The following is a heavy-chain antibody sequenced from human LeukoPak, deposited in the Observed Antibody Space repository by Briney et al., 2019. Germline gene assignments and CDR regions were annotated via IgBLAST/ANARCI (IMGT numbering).Heavy chain of an antibody. CDR2: IYYSGST. CDR1: GGSISSGDYY. V-gene: IGHV4-31*03. J-gene: IGHJ3*02. CDR3: ARVDRDAFDI. Sequence: SETLSLTCTVSGGSISSGDYYWSWIRQHPGKGLEWIGYIYYSGSTYYNPSLKSRVTISVDTSKNQFSLKLSSVTAADTAVYYRARVDRDAFDIWGQGTMVTVSS. D-gene: IGHD2-2*03.